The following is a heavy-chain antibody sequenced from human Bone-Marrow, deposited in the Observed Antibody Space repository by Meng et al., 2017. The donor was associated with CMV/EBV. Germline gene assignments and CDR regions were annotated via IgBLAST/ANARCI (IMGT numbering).Heavy chain of an antibody. J-gene: IGHJ4*02. Sequence: GESLKISCAASGFTVSGNYMSWVRQAPGKGLEWVSVIYSGGTTYYADSVKGRFTISRDNSKNTLYLQMNSLRSEDTAVYYCARNTDLSGSYDYWGQGTLVTVSS. CDR2: IYSGGTT. D-gene: IGHD1-26*01. V-gene: IGHV3-53*05. CDR3: ARNTDLSGSYDY. CDR1: GFTVSGNY.